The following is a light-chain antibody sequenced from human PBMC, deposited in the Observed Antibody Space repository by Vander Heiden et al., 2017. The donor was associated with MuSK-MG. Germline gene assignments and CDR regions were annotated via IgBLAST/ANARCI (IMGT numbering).Light chain of an antibody. CDR2: DDS. CDR1: SSDVGGYND. CDR3: SSYTSSSTVV. V-gene: IGLV2-14*03. J-gene: IGLJ2*01. Sequence: QSALTQPASVSGSPGQPITISCTGTSSDVGGYNDVSWYQQHPGEAPKLMIYDDSNRPSGVSNRFSGSKSGNTASLTISGLQAEDEADYYCSSYTSSSTVVFGGGTKLTVL.